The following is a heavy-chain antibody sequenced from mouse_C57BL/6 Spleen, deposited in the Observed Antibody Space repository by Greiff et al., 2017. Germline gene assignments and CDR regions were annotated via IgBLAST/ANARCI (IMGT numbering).Heavy chain of an antibody. CDR1: GFTFSDYG. CDR3: ARPSDGYAMDY. J-gene: IGHJ4*01. CDR2: ISSGSSTI. Sequence: EVQVVESGGGLVKPGGSLKLSCAASGFTFSDYGMHWVRQAPEKGLEWVAYISSGSSTIYYADTVKGRFTISRDHAKNTLFLQMTSLRSEDAAMYYCARPSDGYAMDYWGQGTSVTVSS. V-gene: IGHV5-17*01.